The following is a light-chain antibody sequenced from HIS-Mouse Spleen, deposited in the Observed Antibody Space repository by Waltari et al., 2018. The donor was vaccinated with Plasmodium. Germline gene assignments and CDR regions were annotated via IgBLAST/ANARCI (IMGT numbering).Light chain of an antibody. J-gene: IGKJ4*01. CDR1: QSISSY. V-gene: IGKV1-39*01. CDR3: QQSYSTPQLT. CDR2: AAS. Sequence: DIQMTQSPSSLSASVGDRVTNTCRASQSISSYLNWYQQKPGKAPKLLIYAASSLQSGVPSRFSGSGSGTDFTLTISSLQPEDFATYDCQQSYSTPQLTFGGGTKVEIK.